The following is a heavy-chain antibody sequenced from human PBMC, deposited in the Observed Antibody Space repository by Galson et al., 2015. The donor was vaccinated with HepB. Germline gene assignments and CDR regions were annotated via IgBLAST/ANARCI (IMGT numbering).Heavy chain of an antibody. D-gene: IGHD5-24*01. Sequence: SLRLSCAASGFTFSRYSMNWVRQAPGKGLEWVSSISSSSSYIYYADSVKGRFTISRDNAKNSLYLQMNSLRAEDTAVYYCASEEMATMGGYWGQGTLVTVSS. CDR1: GFTFSRYS. CDR2: ISSSSSYI. V-gene: IGHV3-21*01. J-gene: IGHJ4*02. CDR3: ASEEMATMGGY.